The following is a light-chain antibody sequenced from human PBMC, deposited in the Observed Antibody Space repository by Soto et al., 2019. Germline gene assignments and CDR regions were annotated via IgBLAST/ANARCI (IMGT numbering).Light chain of an antibody. V-gene: IGKV3-20*01. J-gene: IGKJ3*01. CDR2: GAS. Sequence: EIVLTQSPGTLSLSLGERATLSCRASQSVSSSYLAWYQQKPGQAPRLLIYGASSRATGIQDRFSGSGSGTDFTITISSLEPEDFAVYYCQQYGSSPFTFGPGTKVDIK. CDR3: QQYGSSPFT. CDR1: QSVSSSY.